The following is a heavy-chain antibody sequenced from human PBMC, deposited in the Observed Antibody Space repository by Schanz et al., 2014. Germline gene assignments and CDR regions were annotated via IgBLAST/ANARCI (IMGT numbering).Heavy chain of an antibody. CDR3: ARGYGDSPTDF. CDR1: GGTFSSFG. D-gene: IGHD4-17*01. Sequence: QVQLVQSGAEVKKPGSSVKVSCKASGGTFSSFGINWVRQAPGQGLEWMGRIIPSLGLAKYEQKFQDKVTITADTSTTTAYMELSGLRSEDTAVYYCARGYGDSPTDFWGQGTLXTVSS. V-gene: IGHV1-69*04. CDR2: IIPSLGLA. J-gene: IGHJ4*02.